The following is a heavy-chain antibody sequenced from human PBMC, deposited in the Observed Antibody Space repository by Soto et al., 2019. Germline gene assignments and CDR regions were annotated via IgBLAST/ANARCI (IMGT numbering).Heavy chain of an antibody. CDR2: ISASGDTT. Sequence: GGSLRLSCTASEFTFSSYAITWVRQAPGKGLEWVSNISASGDTTYYADSVKGRFAISRDNSKNTLYLQMSSLTVEDTAVYYCAKDRGGVPGYFYPAMDVWGQGTTVTVSS. CDR3: AKDRGGVPGYFYPAMDV. D-gene: IGHD3-16*01. J-gene: IGHJ6*02. V-gene: IGHV3-23*01. CDR1: EFTFSSYA.